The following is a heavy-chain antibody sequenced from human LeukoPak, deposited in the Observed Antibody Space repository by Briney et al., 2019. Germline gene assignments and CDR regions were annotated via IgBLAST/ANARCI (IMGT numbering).Heavy chain of an antibody. CDR2: IYYSGST. CDR1: GGSISSSNYY. V-gene: IGHV4-61*05. D-gene: IGHD4-17*01. Sequence: SETLSLTCSVSGGSISSSNYYWGWIRQPPGKGLEWIGYIYYSGSTNYNPSLKSRVTISVDTSKNQFSLKLSSVTAADTAVYYCARRHYGDYDPYYYYMDVWGKGTTVTISS. CDR3: ARRHYGDYDPYYYYMDV. J-gene: IGHJ6*03.